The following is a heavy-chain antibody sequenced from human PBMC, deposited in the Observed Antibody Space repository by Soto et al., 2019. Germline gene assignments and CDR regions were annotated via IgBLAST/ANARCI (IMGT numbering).Heavy chain of an antibody. CDR1: GGSISSYY. Sequence: QVRLQESGPGLVKPSETLSLTCTVSGGSISSYYWSWIRQPPGKGLEWIGYIYYSGSTNYNPSLKSRVTISVDTSKNQFSLKLSSVTAADTAVYYCARGVTTAVRDAFDIWGQGTTVTVSS. D-gene: IGHD4-17*01. V-gene: IGHV4-59*01. J-gene: IGHJ3*02. CDR2: IYYSGST. CDR3: ARGVTTAVRDAFDI.